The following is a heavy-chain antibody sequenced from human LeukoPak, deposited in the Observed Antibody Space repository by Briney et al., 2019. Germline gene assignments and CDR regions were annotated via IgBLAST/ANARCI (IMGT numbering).Heavy chain of an antibody. CDR1: GYTLTGYY. J-gene: IGHJ5*02. D-gene: IGHD3-9*01. Sequence: ASVKVPCKASGYTLTGYYMHWVRQAPGQGLEWMGWINPNSGGTNYAQKFQGRVTMTRDTSISTAYMELSRLRSDDTAAYYCARGYFDWLNWFDPWGQGTLVTVSS. CDR3: ARGYFDWLNWFDP. V-gene: IGHV1-2*02. CDR2: INPNSGGT.